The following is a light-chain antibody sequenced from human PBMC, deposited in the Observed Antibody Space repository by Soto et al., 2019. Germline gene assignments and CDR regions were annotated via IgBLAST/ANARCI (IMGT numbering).Light chain of an antibody. CDR2: TAS. CDR1: QAISNS. Sequence: DIQLTQSPSSLSASVGDRVTLTCRASQAISNSLAWYQQTPGKAPKLPIYTASTLQSGVPSRFSGSGSGTEFTLTISSLQPEDFATYYCQQLKSYPLTFGGGAKVEIK. J-gene: IGKJ4*01. V-gene: IGKV1-9*01. CDR3: QQLKSYPLT.